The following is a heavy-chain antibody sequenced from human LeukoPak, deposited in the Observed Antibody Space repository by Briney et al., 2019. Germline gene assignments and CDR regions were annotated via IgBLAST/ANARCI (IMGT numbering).Heavy chain of an antibody. D-gene: IGHD3-10*01. CDR1: GFTFSIYS. V-gene: IGHV3-21*01. Sequence: PGGSLRLSCAASGFTFSIYSMNWVRQAPGKGLEWVSSISSSSSYIYYADSVKGRFTISRDNAKNSLYLQMNSLRAEDTAVYYCASNYGSGSYYTSGYWGQGTLVTVSS. CDR3: ASNYGSGSYYTSGY. CDR2: ISSSSSYI. J-gene: IGHJ4*02.